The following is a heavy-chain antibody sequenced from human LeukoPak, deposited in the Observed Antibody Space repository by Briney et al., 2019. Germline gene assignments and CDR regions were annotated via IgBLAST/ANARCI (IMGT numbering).Heavy chain of an antibody. CDR3: TRERRGTYYAFES. CDR1: GFTISDYY. V-gene: IGHV3-11*01. J-gene: IGHJ4*02. D-gene: IGHD3-16*01. CDR2: ITSGAGST. Sequence: GGSLRLSCDASGFTISDYYMSWIRQSPGKGLEWISYITSGAGSTKYADSVKGRFTISRDKAKNSVALQLNSLRAEDTAVYYCTRERRGTYYAFESWGQGTLVTVSS.